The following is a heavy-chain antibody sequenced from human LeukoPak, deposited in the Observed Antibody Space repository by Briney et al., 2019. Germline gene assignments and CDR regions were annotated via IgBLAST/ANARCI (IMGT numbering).Heavy chain of an antibody. CDR3: ARSCSSTSCYYYYGMDV. Sequence: ASVKVSCMASGYTFTSYYMHWVRQAPGQGLEWMGIINPSGGSTSYAQKFQGRVTITADESTSTAYMELSSLRSEDTAVYYCARSCSSTSCYYYYGMDVWGQGTTVAVSS. J-gene: IGHJ6*02. CDR2: INPSGGST. CDR1: GYTFTSYY. V-gene: IGHV1-46*01. D-gene: IGHD2-2*01.